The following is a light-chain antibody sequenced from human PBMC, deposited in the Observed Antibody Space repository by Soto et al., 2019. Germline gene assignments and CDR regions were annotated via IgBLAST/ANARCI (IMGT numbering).Light chain of an antibody. CDR1: QSISRY. Sequence: DIQMTQSPSSLSASVGDRVTITCRASQSISRYLNWYQQKPGKAPNLLIYVASSLQSEVPSRFSGSGSGTDFTLTITSLQPEDFATYYCQQSYGTKITCGEGTRLKI. V-gene: IGKV1-39*01. CDR2: VAS. CDR3: QQSYGTKIT. J-gene: IGKJ5*01.